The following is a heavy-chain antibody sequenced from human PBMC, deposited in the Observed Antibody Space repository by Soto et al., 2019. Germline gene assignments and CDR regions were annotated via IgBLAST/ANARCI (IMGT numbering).Heavy chain of an antibody. CDR3: ARSGTAIHDAFDI. D-gene: IGHD1-7*01. Sequence: ASVKVSCKASGGTFSSYAISWVRQAPGQGLEWMGGIIPIFGTANYAQKFQGRVTITADESTSTAYMELSSLRSEDTAVYYCARSGTAIHDAFDIWGQGTMVTVSS. CDR2: IIPIFGTA. J-gene: IGHJ3*02. CDR1: GGTFSSYA. V-gene: IGHV1-69*13.